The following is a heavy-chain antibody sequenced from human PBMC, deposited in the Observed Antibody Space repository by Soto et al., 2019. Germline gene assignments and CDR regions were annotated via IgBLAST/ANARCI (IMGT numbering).Heavy chain of an antibody. CDR3: ARAVVVGAGTQTYYYYGMDV. D-gene: IGHD3-22*01. CDR2: VYYSGST. CDR1: GGSFGGYY. J-gene: IGHJ6*02. Sequence: SETLSLTCSVSGGSFGGYYWSWIRQPPGKGLEWIGYVYYSGSTDYNPSLKSRVTISIDTSKDQFSLKLTSVTAADTAVYYCARAVVVGAGTQTYYYYGMDVWGQGTTVTVPS. V-gene: IGHV4-59*01.